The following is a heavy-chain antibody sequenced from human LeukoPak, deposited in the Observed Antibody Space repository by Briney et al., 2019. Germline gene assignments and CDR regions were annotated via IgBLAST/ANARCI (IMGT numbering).Heavy chain of an antibody. J-gene: IGHJ4*02. CDR2: ISSSGSTI. D-gene: IGHD1-26*01. V-gene: IGHV3-11*01. CDR3: ARDLYSGVPLDY. Sequence: PGGSLRLSCAASGFTFSDYYMSWIRQAPGKGLEWVSYISSSGSTIYYADSVKGRFTTSRDNAKNSLYLQMNSLRAEDTAVYYCARDLYSGVPLDYWGQGTLVTVSS. CDR1: GFTFSDYY.